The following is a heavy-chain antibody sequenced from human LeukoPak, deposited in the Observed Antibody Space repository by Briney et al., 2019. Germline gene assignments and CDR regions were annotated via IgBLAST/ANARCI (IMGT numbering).Heavy chain of an antibody. CDR3: ARHSGSYYIPGDY. Sequence: GGSLRLSCTASGFTVSNNYMSWVRQAPGKGLEWVSLIYSDGSTYYGDSVKGRFTISRENSKNTLYLLMNSLGAEDTAVYYCARHSGSYYIPGDYWGQGTLVTVSS. D-gene: IGHD1-26*01. CDR1: GFTVSNNY. J-gene: IGHJ4*02. V-gene: IGHV3-53*01. CDR2: IYSDGST.